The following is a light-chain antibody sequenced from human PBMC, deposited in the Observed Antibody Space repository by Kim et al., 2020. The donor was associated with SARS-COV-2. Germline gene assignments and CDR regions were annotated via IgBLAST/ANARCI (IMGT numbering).Light chain of an antibody. CDR3: QQSYSLPLT. CDR1: QAISTW. Sequence: ASVVDRVTITCRASQAISTWLAWYQHKPGKAPKLLIYSASDLQSGAPSRFGGSGSGTEFTLTINSLQPEDVATYSCQQSYSLPLTFGPGTKVDIK. V-gene: IGKV1-12*01. J-gene: IGKJ3*01. CDR2: SAS.